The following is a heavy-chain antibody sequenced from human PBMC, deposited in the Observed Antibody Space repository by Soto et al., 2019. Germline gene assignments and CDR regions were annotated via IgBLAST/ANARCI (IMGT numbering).Heavy chain of an antibody. D-gene: IGHD6-19*01. Sequence: SETLSLTCAVSGYSISSGYYWGWIRQPPGKGLEWIGSIYHSGSTYYNPSLKSRVTISVDTSKNQFSLKLSSVTAADTAVYYCAGSIAVAGSGYWGQGTLVTVSS. CDR2: IYHSGST. V-gene: IGHV4-38-2*01. CDR1: GYSISSGYY. CDR3: AGSIAVAGSGY. J-gene: IGHJ4*02.